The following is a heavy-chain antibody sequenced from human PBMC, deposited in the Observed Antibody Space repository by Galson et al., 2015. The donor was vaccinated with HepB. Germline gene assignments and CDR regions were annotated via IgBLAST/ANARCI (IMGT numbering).Heavy chain of an antibody. V-gene: IGHV1-69*02. J-gene: IGHJ4*02. CDR2: IIPILGIA. CDR1: GGTFSSYT. CDR3: ARVPPDYDYGAHFDY. D-gene: IGHD4-17*01. Sequence: SVKVSCKASGGTFSSYTISWVRQAPGQGLEWMGRIIPILGIANYAQKFQGRVTITADKSTSTAYMELSSLRSEDTAVYYCARVPPDYDYGAHFDYWGQGTLVTVSS.